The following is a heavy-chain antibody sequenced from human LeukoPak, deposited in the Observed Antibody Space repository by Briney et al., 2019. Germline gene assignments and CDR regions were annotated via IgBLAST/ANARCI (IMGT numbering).Heavy chain of an antibody. CDR1: GFTFSSYA. V-gene: IGHV3-23*01. J-gene: IGHJ4*02. CDR3: ARDTVVRGVIAIDY. CDR2: ISGSGGST. Sequence: GGSLRLSCAASGFTFSSYAMSWVRQAPGKGLEWVSGISGSGGSTHYADSVKGRFTISRDNAKNSLYLQMNSLRAEDTAVYYCARDTVVRGVIAIDYWGQGTLVTVSS. D-gene: IGHD3-10*01.